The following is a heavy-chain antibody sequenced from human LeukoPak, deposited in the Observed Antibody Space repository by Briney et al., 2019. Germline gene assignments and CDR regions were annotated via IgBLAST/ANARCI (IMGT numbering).Heavy chain of an antibody. CDR1: GGSFSGYY. CDR2: INHSGST. J-gene: IGHJ3*02. Sequence: PSETLSLTCAVYGGSFSGYYWSWIRQPPGKGLEWIGEINHSGSTNYNPSLKSRVTISVDTSKNQFSLKLSSVTAADTAVYYCASYCSGGSCYRGAFDIWGQGTMVTVSS. CDR3: ASYCSGGSCYRGAFDI. D-gene: IGHD2-15*01. V-gene: IGHV4-34*01.